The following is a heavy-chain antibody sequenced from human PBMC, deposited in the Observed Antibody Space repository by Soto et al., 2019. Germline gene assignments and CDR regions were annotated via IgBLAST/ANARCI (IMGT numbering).Heavy chain of an antibody. J-gene: IGHJ5*02. CDR1: GGSISSYY. Sequence: SETLSLTCTVSGGSISSYYWSWIRQPPGKGLEWIGYIYYSGSTNYNPSLKSRVTISVDTSKNQFSLKLSSVTAADTAVYYCARWVIAAAGPGHNWFDPWGQGTLVTVSS. CDR2: IYYSGST. V-gene: IGHV4-59*08. CDR3: ARWVIAAAGPGHNWFDP. D-gene: IGHD6-13*01.